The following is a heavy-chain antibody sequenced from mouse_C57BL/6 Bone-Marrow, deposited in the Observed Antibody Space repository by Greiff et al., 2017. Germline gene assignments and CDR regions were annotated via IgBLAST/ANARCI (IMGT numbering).Heavy chain of an antibody. CDR1: GFTFSDYY. D-gene: IGHD1-1*01. J-gene: IGHJ4*01. Sequence: EVKLMESGGGLVQPGGSLKLSCAASGFTFSDYYMYWVRQTPEKRLEWVAYISNGGGSTYYPDTVKGRFTISRDNAKNTLYLQMSRLKSEDTAMYYCARRGLITTVVGDAMDYWGQGTSVTVSS. CDR2: ISNGGGST. V-gene: IGHV5-12*01. CDR3: ARRGLITTVVGDAMDY.